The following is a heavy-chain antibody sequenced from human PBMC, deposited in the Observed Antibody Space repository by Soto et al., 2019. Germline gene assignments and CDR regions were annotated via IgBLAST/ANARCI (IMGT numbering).Heavy chain of an antibody. CDR1: GGSISSGGYY. Sequence: SETLSLTCTVSGGSISSGGYYWICIRQHPGKGLEWIGYIYYGGSTYYNPSLKSRATISGDTSKNQFSLKLTSVTAADTAVYYCARGGYYYENSGQNAYDYWGQGILGTVSS. J-gene: IGHJ4*01. D-gene: IGHD3-22*01. V-gene: IGHV4-31*02. CDR2: IYYGGST. CDR3: ARGGYYYENSGQNAYDY.